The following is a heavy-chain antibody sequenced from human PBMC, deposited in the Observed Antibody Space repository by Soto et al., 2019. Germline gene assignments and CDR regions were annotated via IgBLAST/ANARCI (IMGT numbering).Heavy chain of an antibody. D-gene: IGHD4-17*01. CDR2: ISYDGSTK. Sequence: QVQLVESGGGVVQPGRSLRLSCAASGFTFSSYGTHWVRQAPGKGLEGVAVISYDGSTKYYADSVKGRFTISRDNSKNRLYLHMHSLRAEDTAVYYSTKNRLTPINYGDSTPYYCGQGTMVTVSS. V-gene: IGHV3-30*18. CDR1: GFTFSSYG. CDR3: TKNRLTPINYGDSTPYY. J-gene: IGHJ4*02.